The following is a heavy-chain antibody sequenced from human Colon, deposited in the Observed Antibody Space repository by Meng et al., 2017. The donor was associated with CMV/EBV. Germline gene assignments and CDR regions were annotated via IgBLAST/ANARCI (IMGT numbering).Heavy chain of an antibody. J-gene: IGHJ4*02. CDR1: GGTFSSYA. D-gene: IGHD6-6*01. Sequence: SVKVSCKASGGTFSSYAISWVRQAPGQGLEWMGGIIPIFGTANYAQKFQGRVTITTDESTSTAYMELSSLRSEDTAVYYCATEPPKGVHFDHWGQGTLVTVSS. V-gene: IGHV1-69*05. CDR2: IIPIFGTA. CDR3: ATEPPKGVHFDH.